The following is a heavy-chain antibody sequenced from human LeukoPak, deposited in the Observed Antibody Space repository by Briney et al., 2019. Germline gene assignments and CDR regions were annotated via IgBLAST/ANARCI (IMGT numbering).Heavy chain of an antibody. V-gene: IGHV1-2*06. D-gene: IGHD3-22*01. CDR1: GYTFTVYY. J-gene: IGHJ6*03. CDR2: INPNSGGT. CDR3: ARDGEKDSSCYYYYYYMGV. Sequence: ASVKLSCKASGYTFTVYYMHWVRQAPGQGLEWMGRINPNSGGTNYAQKFQGRVTMTRSTSISTAYMELIRLRSDDTAVYYCARDGEKDSSCYYYYYYMGVWGKGTTVTVSS.